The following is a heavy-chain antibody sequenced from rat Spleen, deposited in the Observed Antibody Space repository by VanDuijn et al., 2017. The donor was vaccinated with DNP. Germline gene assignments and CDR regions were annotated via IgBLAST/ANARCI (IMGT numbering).Heavy chain of an antibody. J-gene: IGHJ3*01. CDR1: GFSLTSYY. CDR2: IRSGGST. CDR3: ARAYPGITGWFPY. Sequence: QVQLKETGPGLVQPTQTLSITCTVSGFSLTSYYMQWVRQTPGKGLEWMGFIRSGGSTEYNSEFKSRLSISRDTSKNQVFLKMNSLKTEDTGMYYCARAYPGITGWFPYWGQGTLVTVSS. V-gene: IGHV2-65*01. D-gene: IGHD1-4*01.